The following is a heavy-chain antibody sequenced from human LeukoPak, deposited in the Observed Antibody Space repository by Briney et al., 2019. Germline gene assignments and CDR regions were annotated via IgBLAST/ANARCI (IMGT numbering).Heavy chain of an antibody. J-gene: IGHJ4*02. CDR3: ARVSGQWTVFDY. CDR1: GYTFTGYY. CDR2: INPNSGGT. D-gene: IGHD6-19*01. V-gene: IGHV1-2*02. Sequence: ASVKVSCKASGYTFTGYYMHWVRQAPGQGLQWMGWINPNSGGTNYAQKFQGRVTMTRDTSISTAYMELSRLRSDDTAVYYCARVSGQWTVFDYWGQGTLVTVSS.